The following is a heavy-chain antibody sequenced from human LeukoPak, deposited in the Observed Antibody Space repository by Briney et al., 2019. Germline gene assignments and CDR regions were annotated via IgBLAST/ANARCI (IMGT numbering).Heavy chain of an antibody. V-gene: IGHV3-15*01. CDR1: GFTFSNAW. CDR2: IKSKTDGGTT. J-gene: IGHJ4*02. D-gene: IGHD1-26*01. Sequence: GGSLRLSCAASGFTFSNAWMSWVRQAPGKGLEWVGRIKSKTDGGTTDYAAPVKSRFTISRDDSKNTLYLQMNSLKTEDTAVYYCTTDRLSGSWEYFDYWGQGTLVTVSS. CDR3: TTDRLSGSWEYFDY.